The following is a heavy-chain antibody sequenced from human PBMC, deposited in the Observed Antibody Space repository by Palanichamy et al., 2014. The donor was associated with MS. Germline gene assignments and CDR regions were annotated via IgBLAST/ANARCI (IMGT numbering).Heavy chain of an antibody. CDR1: GYTFSNYG. V-gene: IGHV1-18*01. CDR3: ARDEYTTGWFNPYYYDN. J-gene: IGHJ4*02. CDR2: ITAYNGNT. D-gene: IGHD6-19*01. Sequence: QVQLVQSGPEVKKPGASVKVSCKASGYTFSNYGITWVRLAPGQGLEWMGRITAYNGNTNYGHKFQGRLTMTKDPSTSTAYVELRSLTSDDTAVYYCARDEYTTGWFNPYYYDNWGQGTLVTVSS.